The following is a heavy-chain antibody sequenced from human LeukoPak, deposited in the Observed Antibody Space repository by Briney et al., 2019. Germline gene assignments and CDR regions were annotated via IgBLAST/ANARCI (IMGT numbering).Heavy chain of an antibody. Sequence: ASVKVSCKASGYTFTSYGISWVRQAPGQGLEWMGWINPNSGGTDYAQKFQGRVTMTRDTSISTAYMELSRLRSDDTAVYYCARTYYDFWSGYFTQLNWFDPWGQGTLVTVSS. V-gene: IGHV1-2*02. J-gene: IGHJ5*02. CDR1: GYTFTSYG. CDR3: ARTYYDFWSGYFTQLNWFDP. D-gene: IGHD3-3*01. CDR2: INPNSGGT.